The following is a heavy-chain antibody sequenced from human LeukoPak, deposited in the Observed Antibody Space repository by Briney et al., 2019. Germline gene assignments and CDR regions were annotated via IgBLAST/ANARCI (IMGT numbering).Heavy chain of an antibody. CDR3: ARNDQIGSYYFDY. CDR2: IIPIFGTA. V-gene: IGHV1-69*06. Sequence: ASVKVSCKASGGTFSSYAISWVRQAPGQGLEWMGGIIPIFGTANYAQKFQGRVTITSDKSTSTAYMELSSLRSEDTAVYYCARNDQIGSYYFDYWGQGTLVTVSS. D-gene: IGHD1-1*01. CDR1: GGTFSSYA. J-gene: IGHJ4*02.